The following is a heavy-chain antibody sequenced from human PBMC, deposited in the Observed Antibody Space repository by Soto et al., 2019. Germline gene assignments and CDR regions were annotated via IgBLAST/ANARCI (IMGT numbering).Heavy chain of an antibody. D-gene: IGHD4-17*01. CDR1: GYTFRSHG. CDR2: SNGGNGFT. Sequence: QVQLVQSGAEVRTPGASVKISCKASGYTFRSHGVQWVRQAPGQRLEWVGWSNGGNGFTKYSQEFQDRVTITRDTAASTIYMELHSLTSGDPAVYYCARLSYSDALDVWGQGTTVTVSS. V-gene: IGHV1-3*02. J-gene: IGHJ6*02. CDR3: ARLSYSDALDV.